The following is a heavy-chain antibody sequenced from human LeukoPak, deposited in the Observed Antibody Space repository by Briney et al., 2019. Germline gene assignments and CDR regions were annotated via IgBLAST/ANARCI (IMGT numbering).Heavy chain of an antibody. D-gene: IGHD2-2*02. J-gene: IGHJ6*03. CDR1: GGYICSHY. CDR3: ARGPQTANSYPPYTSYYMDI. V-gene: IGHV4-59*11. CDR2: IYYSGSI. Sequence: SETLSLTCTVSGGYICSHYWTWIRQPPRKGLEWIGHIYYSGSIDYNPSLKSRVTISVDTSKNQFSLKLRSVTTADTALYYCARGPQTANSYPPYTSYYMDIWGKGTTVTVSS.